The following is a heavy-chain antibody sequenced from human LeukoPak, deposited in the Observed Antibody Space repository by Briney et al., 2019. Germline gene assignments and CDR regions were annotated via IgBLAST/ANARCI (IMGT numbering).Heavy chain of an antibody. CDR2: ILHSGSP. CDR3: ARAYSDDYGYTRHFDY. J-gene: IGHJ4*02. D-gene: IGHD5-18*01. V-gene: IGHV4-38-2*02. CDR1: VCFNSRDYY. Sequence: PLGTLSLACTVSVCFNSRDYYCAWIRQPPGKGLEWIGIILHSGSPLYNPPLKSRVTISVDTSKNQFSLRLTSVTAADTAVYYCARAYSDDYGYTRHFDYWGQGTLVTVSS.